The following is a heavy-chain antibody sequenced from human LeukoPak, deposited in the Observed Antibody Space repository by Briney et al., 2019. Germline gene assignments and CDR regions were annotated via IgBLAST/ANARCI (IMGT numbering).Heavy chain of an antibody. D-gene: IGHD1-26*01. CDR2: ISGYNGNT. CDR1: GYTFENYG. V-gene: IGHV1-18*01. CDR3: ARTTAGATEGAFDI. Sequence: ASVKVSCKASGYTFENYGITWLRQAPGQGLEWMGWISGYNGNTDYAEKLQGRVTMTTDTSTSTAYMELRSLRSDDTAVYYCARTTAGATEGAFDIWGQGTMVTVSS. J-gene: IGHJ3*02.